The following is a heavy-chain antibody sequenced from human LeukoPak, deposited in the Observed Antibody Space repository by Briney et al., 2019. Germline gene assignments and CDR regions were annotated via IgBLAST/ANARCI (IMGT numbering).Heavy chain of an antibody. CDR3: ARSGGYSGYDRLWARYYYYYYMDV. D-gene: IGHD5-12*01. J-gene: IGHJ6*03. V-gene: IGHV4-39*07. CDR1: GDSISTSNSY. Sequence: PSETLSLTCTVSGDSISTSNSYWGWIRQPPGKGLEWIGSIYYSGNTYYNASLKSRVTISVDTSKNQFSLKLSSVTAADTAVYYCARSGGYSGYDRLWARYYYYYYMDVWGKGTTVTISS. CDR2: IYYSGNT.